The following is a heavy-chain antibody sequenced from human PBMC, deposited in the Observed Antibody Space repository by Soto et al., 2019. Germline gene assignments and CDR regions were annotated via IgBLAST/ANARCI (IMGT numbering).Heavy chain of an antibody. CDR2: IYHSGST. Sequence: PSETLSLTCAVSGGSISSSNWWSWVRQPPGKGLEWIGEIYHSGSTNYNPSLKSRVTISVDKSKNQFSLKLGSVTAADTAVYYCARKGGGYYYGYYGMDVWGQGTTVTVSS. J-gene: IGHJ6*02. CDR3: ARKGGGYYYGYYGMDV. CDR1: GGSISSSNW. D-gene: IGHD2-15*01. V-gene: IGHV4-4*02.